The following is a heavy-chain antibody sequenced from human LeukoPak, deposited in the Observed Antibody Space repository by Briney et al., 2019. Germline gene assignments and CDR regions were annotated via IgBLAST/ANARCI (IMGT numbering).Heavy chain of an antibody. V-gene: IGHV3-30*03. CDR3: VRAMDV. Sequence: GRSLRLSCAASGFTFSSYGMHWVRQAPGKGLEWVAVISYDGSNKYYADSVKGRFTISRDNSKNTLYLQMNSLRAEDTAVYYCVRAMDVWAQGITVIVSS. CDR2: ISYDGSNK. CDR1: GFTFSSYG. J-gene: IGHJ6*02.